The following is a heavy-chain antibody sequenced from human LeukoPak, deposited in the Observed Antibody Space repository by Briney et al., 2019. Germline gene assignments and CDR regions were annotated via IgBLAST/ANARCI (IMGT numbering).Heavy chain of an antibody. V-gene: IGHV3-23*01. J-gene: IGHJ4*02. D-gene: IGHD6-6*01. CDR2: ISGSGGST. CDR3: GKDGAARGFDY. Sequence: TGGSLRLSCVASGFTFSSYAMSWVRQAPGKGLEWVSAISGSGGSTYYADSVKGRFTISRDNSKNTLYLQMNSLRAEDTAVYYCGKDGAARGFDYWGQGILVTVSS. CDR1: GFTFSSYA.